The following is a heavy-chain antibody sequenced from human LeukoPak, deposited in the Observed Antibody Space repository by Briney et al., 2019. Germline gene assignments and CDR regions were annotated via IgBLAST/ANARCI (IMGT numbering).Heavy chain of an antibody. D-gene: IGHD1-26*01. Sequence: PGGSLRLSCAASGFTFSSYGMNWVRQAPGKGLEWVSFISSSSSYIDYADSVKGRFTISRDNAKKSLYLQMNSLRAEDTAVYYCARLCIVGTKSAFDIWGQGTMVTVSS. CDR1: GFTFSSYG. V-gene: IGHV3-21*01. J-gene: IGHJ3*02. CDR3: ARLCIVGTKSAFDI. CDR2: ISSSSSYI.